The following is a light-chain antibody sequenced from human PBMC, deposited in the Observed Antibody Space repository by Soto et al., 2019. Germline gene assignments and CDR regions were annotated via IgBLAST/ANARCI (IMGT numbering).Light chain of an antibody. Sequence: QAVVTQAPSLTVSPGGTVTLTCGSCTGAVTSDHYPYWFQQKPGQAPKLMIYDTNNRHAWTPTRFSGSLLGGKAALTLSGAEADDEADYYCFLSYTGGRVFGGGTKVTVL. J-gene: IGLJ2*01. CDR3: FLSYTGGRV. CDR2: DTN. V-gene: IGLV7-46*01. CDR1: TGAVTSDHY.